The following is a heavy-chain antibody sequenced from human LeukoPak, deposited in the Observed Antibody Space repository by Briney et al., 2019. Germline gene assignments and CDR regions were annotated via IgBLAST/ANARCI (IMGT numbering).Heavy chain of an antibody. Sequence: GGSLRLSCAASGFTFSSYAMSWVRQAPGKGLEWVSEISGSGGNTYYADSVKGRFTISRDNSKNTLYLQMNSLRAEDTAVYYCARRGVWGRAYFDYWGQGTLVTVSS. CDR2: ISGSGGNT. D-gene: IGHD3-16*01. V-gene: IGHV3-23*01. CDR1: GFTFSSYA. CDR3: ARRGVWGRAYFDY. J-gene: IGHJ4*02.